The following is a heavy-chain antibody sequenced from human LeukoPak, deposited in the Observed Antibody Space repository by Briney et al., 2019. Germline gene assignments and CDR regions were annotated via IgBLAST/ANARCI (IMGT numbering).Heavy chain of an antibody. D-gene: IGHD4-17*01. CDR3: ARVTVTTLDYYYYMDV. Sequence: GGSLRLSCAASGFTFSSYSMNWVRQAPGKGLKWVSSITSSSRYMYYVDSVKGRFTISRDNAKNSLYLQMNSLRAEDTAVYYCARVTVTTLDYYYYMDVWGKGTTVTVSS. V-gene: IGHV3-21*01. CDR2: ITSSSRYM. CDR1: GFTFSSYS. J-gene: IGHJ6*03.